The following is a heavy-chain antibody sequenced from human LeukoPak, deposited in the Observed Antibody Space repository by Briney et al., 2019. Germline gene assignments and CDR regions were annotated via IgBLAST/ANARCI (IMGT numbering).Heavy chain of an antibody. D-gene: IGHD2-2*01. J-gene: IGHJ6*04. CDR3: ARQRVVVVPAANDNYYYYGMDV. CDR1: GSSFTSYW. Sequence: GESLKISCKGSGSSFTSYWISWVRQMPGKGLEWMGRIDPSDSYTNYSPSFQGHVTISADKSISTAYLQWSSLKASDTAMYYCARQRVVVVPAANDNYYYYGMDVWGKGTTVTVSS. CDR2: IDPSDSYT. V-gene: IGHV5-10-1*01.